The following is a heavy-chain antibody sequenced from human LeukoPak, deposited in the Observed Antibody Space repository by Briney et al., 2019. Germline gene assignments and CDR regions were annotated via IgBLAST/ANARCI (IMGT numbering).Heavy chain of an antibody. J-gene: IGHJ4*02. CDR3: ARVHYNTAMVDIDY. D-gene: IGHD5-18*01. Sequence: GGSLRLSCAASGFTFSSYEMNWVRQAPGKGLEWVSYISSSGSSIYYADSVKGRFTISRDNGKNSLYLQMNSLRAEDTAVYYCARVHYNTAMVDIDYWGQGTLVTVSS. V-gene: IGHV3-48*03. CDR2: ISSSGSSI. CDR1: GFTFSSYE.